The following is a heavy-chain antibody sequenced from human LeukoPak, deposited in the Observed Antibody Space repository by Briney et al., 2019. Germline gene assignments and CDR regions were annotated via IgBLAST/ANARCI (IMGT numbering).Heavy chain of an antibody. J-gene: IGHJ4*02. D-gene: IGHD3-16*01. CDR3: ARWGGGFDY. CDR2: IKQDGGEK. V-gene: IGHV3-7*04. CDR1: GFTFSSYW. Sequence: GGSLRLSCAASGFTFSSYWMSWVRQAPGKRLEWVANIKQDGGEKYYVDSVKGRFTISRDNAKNSLYLHVDSLRVEDTAVYYCARWGGGFDYWGQGTLVTVSS.